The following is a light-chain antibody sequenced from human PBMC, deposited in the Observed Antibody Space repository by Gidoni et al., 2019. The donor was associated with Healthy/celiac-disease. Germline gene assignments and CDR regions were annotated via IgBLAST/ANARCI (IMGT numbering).Light chain of an antibody. V-gene: IGLV1-44*01. Sequence: QSVLAQPPSASGTPGQRVTISCSGSSSNIGSNTVNLYQQLPGTAPKLLIYSNNQRPSGVPDRFSGSKSGTSASLAISGLQSEDEADYYCAAWDDSLNGPVVFGGGTKLTVL. CDR3: AAWDDSLNGPVV. J-gene: IGLJ2*01. CDR1: SSNIGSNT. CDR2: SNN.